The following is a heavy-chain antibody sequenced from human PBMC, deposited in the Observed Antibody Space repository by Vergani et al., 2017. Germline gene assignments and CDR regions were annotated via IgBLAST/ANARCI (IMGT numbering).Heavy chain of an antibody. CDR1: GFTFSSYW. CDR2: IKQDGSEK. J-gene: IGHJ5*02. V-gene: IGHV3-7*03. CDR3: ARETYEFWSGYYLFKGPNWCDH. Sequence: EVQLVESGGGLVQPGGSLRLSCAASGFTFSSYWMSWVRQAPGKGLEWVANIKQDGSEKYYVDSVKGRFTISRDNAKNSLYLQMNSLRAEDTAVYYCARETYEFWSGYYLFKGPNWCDHWGQGTLVTVSS. D-gene: IGHD3-3*01.